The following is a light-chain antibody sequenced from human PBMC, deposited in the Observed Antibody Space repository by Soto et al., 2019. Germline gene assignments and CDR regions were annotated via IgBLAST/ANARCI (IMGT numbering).Light chain of an antibody. Sequence: QLVLTQSPSASASLGASVKLTCTLSSGHSSYAIAWHQQHPEKGPRYLMKLNSAGSHSKGDGIPDRFSGSSSGAERYLTIPILQSEDEADSYCQTWGTGIQVFGGGTKLTVL. J-gene: IGLJ2*01. CDR1: SGHSSYA. CDR2: LNSAGSH. V-gene: IGLV4-69*01. CDR3: QTWGTGIQV.